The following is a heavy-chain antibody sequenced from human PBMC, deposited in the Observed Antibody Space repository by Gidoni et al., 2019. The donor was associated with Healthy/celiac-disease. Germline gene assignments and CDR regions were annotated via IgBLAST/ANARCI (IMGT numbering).Heavy chain of an antibody. V-gene: IGHV3-30-3*01. CDR2: ISYDGSNK. Sequence: QVQLVESGGGVVQPGRSLRLSCAAPGFTFSSYAMHWGRQAPGKGLEWVAVISYDGSNKYYADSVKGRFTISRDNSKNTLYLQMNSLRAEDTAVYYCARGMSSGYYFDYWGQGTLVTVSS. D-gene: IGHD3-22*01. CDR3: ARGMSSGYYFDY. CDR1: GFTFSSYA. J-gene: IGHJ4*02.